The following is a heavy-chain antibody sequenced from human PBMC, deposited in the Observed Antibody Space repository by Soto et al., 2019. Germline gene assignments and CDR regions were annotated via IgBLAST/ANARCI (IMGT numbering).Heavy chain of an antibody. Sequence: PGESLISCKGSGYRFTSYWIGWVRQMPGKGLEWMGMISPGDSDTRYSPSFQGQVTNSADKTISTAYLQWSSLKASDTAMYYCARLRGLVPAAIPQDDWGQGTLVTVSS. CDR3: ARLRGLVPAAIPQDD. CDR2: ISPGDSDT. D-gene: IGHD2-2*02. J-gene: IGHJ4*02. V-gene: IGHV5-51*01. CDR1: GYRFTSYW.